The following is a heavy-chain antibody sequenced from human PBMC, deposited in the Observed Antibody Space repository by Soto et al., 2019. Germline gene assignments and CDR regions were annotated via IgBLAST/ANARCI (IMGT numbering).Heavy chain of an antibody. V-gene: IGHV1-69*13. CDR2: IIPIFGTA. CDR3: AIYCSSTSCYIGPWHRQTRHNYYYGMDV. CDR1: GGTFSSYA. D-gene: IGHD2-2*02. J-gene: IGHJ6*04. Sequence: SVKVSCKASGGTFSSYAISWVRQAPGQGLEWMGGIIPIFGTANYAQKFQGRVTITADESTSTAYMELSSLRSEDTAVYYCAIYCSSTSCYIGPWHRQTRHNYYYGMDVWGKGTKVTVAS.